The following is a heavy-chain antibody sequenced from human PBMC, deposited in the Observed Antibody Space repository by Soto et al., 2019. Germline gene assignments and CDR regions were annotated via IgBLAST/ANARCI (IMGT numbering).Heavy chain of an antibody. Sequence: EVQLVESGGGSVQPGESLRLSCVASGFSFNMYWMSWIRQAPGKGLEWVARIKQDGGEKYYVDSVKGRFTVSRDNAKNSLHLQLHSVSADDAGIYYCVRDQLILPADDFYHGVDVWGQGTTVTVSS. CDR3: VRDQLILPADDFYHGVDV. CDR2: IKQDGGEK. J-gene: IGHJ6*02. CDR1: GFSFNMYW. V-gene: IGHV3-7*03.